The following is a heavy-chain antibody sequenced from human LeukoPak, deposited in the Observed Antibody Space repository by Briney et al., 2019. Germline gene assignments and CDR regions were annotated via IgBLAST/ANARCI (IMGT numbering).Heavy chain of an antibody. Sequence: SETLSLTCTVSGGSISSYYWSWIRQPPGKGLEWIGYIYYSGSTNYNPSLKSRVTISVDTSKNQFSLKLSSVTAADTAVYYCARRRSGYSFGLWGQGTLVTVSS. CDR3: ARRRSGYSFGL. CDR2: IYYSGST. D-gene: IGHD5-18*01. CDR1: GGSISSYY. V-gene: IGHV4-59*08. J-gene: IGHJ4*02.